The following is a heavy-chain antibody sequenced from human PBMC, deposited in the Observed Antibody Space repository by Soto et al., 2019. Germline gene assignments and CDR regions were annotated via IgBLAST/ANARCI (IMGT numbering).Heavy chain of an antibody. D-gene: IGHD3-22*01. CDR1: GYTFTSYG. Sequence: QVQLVQSGAEVKKPGASVKVSCKASGYTFTSYGISWVRQAPGQGHEWMGWISAYNGNTNYAQKLQGRVTITTDTSRRRAYLELRRVRFEGTAVYYSARLRMSVIEVVIRSEYGMDVWCQGSQVIVSS. CDR3: ARLRMSVIEVVIRSEYGMDV. CDR2: ISAYNGNT. J-gene: IGHJ6*02. V-gene: IGHV1-18*01.